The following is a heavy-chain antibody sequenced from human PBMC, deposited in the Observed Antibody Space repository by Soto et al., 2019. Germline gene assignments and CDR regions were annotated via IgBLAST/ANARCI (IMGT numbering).Heavy chain of an antibody. Sequence: GGSLRLSCAASGFTVISNYMSWVRQAPGKGLDWVSVIYTGGSTYYADSVKGRFIISRDNSKNTLYLQMNSLRVEDTAVYYCTRGAYFDSWGQGILVTVSS. V-gene: IGHV3-66*01. J-gene: IGHJ4*02. CDR1: GFTVISNY. CDR2: IYTGGST. CDR3: TRGAYFDS.